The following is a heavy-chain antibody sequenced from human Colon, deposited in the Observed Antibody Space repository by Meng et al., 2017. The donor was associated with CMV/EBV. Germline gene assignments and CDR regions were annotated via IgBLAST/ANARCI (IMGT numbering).Heavy chain of an antibody. CDR3: AKLIYWNYAYFDY. CDR1: GFTFSGYE. J-gene: IGHJ4*02. CDR2: ISSSGSSV. V-gene: IGHV3-48*03. D-gene: IGHD1-7*01. Sequence: GESLKISCAASGFTFSGYEMNWVRQAPGKGLEWISYISSSGSSVKYADSVKGRFTISRDNAKNSLYLQMNSLRAEDTAVYYCAKLIYWNYAYFDYWGQGTLVTVSS.